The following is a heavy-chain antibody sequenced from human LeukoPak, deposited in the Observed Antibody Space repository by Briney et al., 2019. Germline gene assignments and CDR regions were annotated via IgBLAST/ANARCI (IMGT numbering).Heavy chain of an antibody. CDR1: GFNASTRY. CDR2: IYSGGTI. J-gene: IGHJ4*02. V-gene: IGHV3-53*01. CDR3: ARPASGGLSEDY. Sequence: GGSLRLSCAASGFNASTRYMSWVRQAPGKGLEWVSLIYSGGTIYYADSVKGRFTISRDNSKNMLYLQMNSLRADDTAVYYCARPASGGLSEDYWGQGTLVTVSS. D-gene: IGHD3-10*01.